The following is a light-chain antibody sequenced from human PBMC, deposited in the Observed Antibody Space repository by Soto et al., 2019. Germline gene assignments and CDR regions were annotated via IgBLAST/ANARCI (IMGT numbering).Light chain of an antibody. CDR1: SGDVGTYNF. V-gene: IGLV2-8*01. CDR2: EVN. CDR3: TSYAGSNNVL. J-gene: IGLJ2*01. Sequence: QSALTQPPSASGSPGQSVTISCTGTSGDVGTYNFISWYQQHPGKAPKLIIYEVNKRPSGVPDRFSGSKSGETASLTVSGLQADDEATYHCTSYAGSNNVLFGGGTKLTVL.